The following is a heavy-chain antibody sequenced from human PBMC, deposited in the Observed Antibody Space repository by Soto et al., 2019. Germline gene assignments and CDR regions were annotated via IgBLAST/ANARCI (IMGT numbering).Heavy chain of an antibody. V-gene: IGHV3-23*01. Sequence: EVQLLESGGGLVQPGGSLRLSCAASGFTFRNYVMTWVRQAPGKGLEWLSTITGSGSNTCYADSVRGRFVISRDNSKDTLYLQMDSLGAEDTAVYYCGKMAWLGDLSGHDFWGQGTLVTVSS. CDR1: GFTFRNYV. CDR3: GKMAWLGDLSGHDF. J-gene: IGHJ4*02. CDR2: ITGSGSNT. D-gene: IGHD3-10*01.